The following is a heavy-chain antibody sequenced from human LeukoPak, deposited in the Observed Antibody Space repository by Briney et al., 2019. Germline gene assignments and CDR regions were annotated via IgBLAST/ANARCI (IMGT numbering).Heavy chain of an antibody. D-gene: IGHD6-19*01. Sequence: PGGSLRLSCAASGFTVSSNYMSWVRQAPGKGLEWVSVIYSGGSTYYADSVKGRFTISRDNSKNTLYLQMNSLRAEDTAVYYCARDYASSVVLAFDIWGQGTMVTVSS. CDR2: IYSGGST. J-gene: IGHJ3*02. CDR1: GFTVSSNY. V-gene: IGHV3-53*01. CDR3: ARDYASSVVLAFDI.